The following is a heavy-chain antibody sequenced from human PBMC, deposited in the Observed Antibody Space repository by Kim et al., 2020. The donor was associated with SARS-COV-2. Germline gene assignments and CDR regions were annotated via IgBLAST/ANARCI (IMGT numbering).Heavy chain of an antibody. D-gene: IGHD1-26*01. Sequence: GGSLRLSCAASGFTLSSYWMSWVRQAPGKGLEWVANIKQDGSEKYYVDSVKGRFTISRDNANNLLYLQMKRLRAEDTALYYCATIFVGIVYQGAAFVHWGQGTLVTVSS. CDR2: IKQDGSEK. V-gene: IGHV3-7*01. CDR3: ATIFVGIVYQGAAFVH. J-gene: IGHJ4*02. CDR1: GFTLSSYW.